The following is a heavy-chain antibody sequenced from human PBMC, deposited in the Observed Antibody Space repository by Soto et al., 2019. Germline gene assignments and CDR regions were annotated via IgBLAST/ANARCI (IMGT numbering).Heavy chain of an antibody. J-gene: IGHJ4*02. V-gene: IGHV3-23*01. CDR3: AKQGSNSGWYYRAVEY. Sequence: EVQLLESGGGLVQPGGSLRLSCAASGFVFGSYAMSWVRQAPGKGLEWVSTISGGSGGTYYADSVKGRFTISRDNSKKTVYLQMDSLRAGDTAVYYCAKQGSNSGWYYRAVEYWGQGTLVSVSS. CDR1: GFVFGSYA. CDR2: ISGGSGGT. D-gene: IGHD2-2*01.